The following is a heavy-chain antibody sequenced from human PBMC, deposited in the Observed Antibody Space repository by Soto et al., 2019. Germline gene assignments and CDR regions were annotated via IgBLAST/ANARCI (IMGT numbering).Heavy chain of an antibody. CDR3: AKDSEQWLVTGVEVS. V-gene: IGHV3-9*01. CDR1: GFTFDDFV. J-gene: IGHJ4*02. D-gene: IGHD6-19*01. Sequence: EVQLVESGGGLVQPGRSLRLSCAASGFTFDDFVMHWVRQAPGKGLEWVAGINWRSDDRGYADSVKGRFTIFRDNAKNTLYLQMNSLRIEDTALYYCAKDSEQWLVTGVEVSWGQGTLVTVSS. CDR2: INWRSDDR.